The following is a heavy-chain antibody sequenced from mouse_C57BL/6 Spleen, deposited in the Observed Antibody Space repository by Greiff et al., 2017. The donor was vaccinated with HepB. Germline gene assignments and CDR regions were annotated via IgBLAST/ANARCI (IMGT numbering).Heavy chain of an antibody. CDR2: ISYDGSN. J-gene: IGHJ2*01. D-gene: IGHD1-1*01. V-gene: IGHV3-6*01. CDR3: ARGYYGSHFDY. CDR1: GYSITSGYY. Sequence: ESGPGLVKPSQSLSLTCSVTGYSITSGYYWNWIRQFPGNKLEWMGYISYDGSNNYNPSLKNRISITRDTSKNQFFLKLNSVTTEDTATYYCARGYYGSHFDYWGQGTTLTVSS.